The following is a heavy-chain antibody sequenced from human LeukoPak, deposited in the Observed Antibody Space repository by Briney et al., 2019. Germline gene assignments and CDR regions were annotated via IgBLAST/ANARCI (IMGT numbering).Heavy chain of an antibody. V-gene: IGHV3-33*01. J-gene: IGHJ4*02. CDR2: IWYDGSNK. Sequence: PGGSLRLSCAASGFTFSSYVMHWVRQAPGKGLEWVAVIWYDGSNKYYADSVKGRFTISRDNSKNTLYLQMNSLRAEDTAVYYCARLGGYNWNYGPIDYWGQGTLVTVSS. D-gene: IGHD1-7*01. CDR3: ARLGGYNWNYGPIDY. CDR1: GFTFSSYV.